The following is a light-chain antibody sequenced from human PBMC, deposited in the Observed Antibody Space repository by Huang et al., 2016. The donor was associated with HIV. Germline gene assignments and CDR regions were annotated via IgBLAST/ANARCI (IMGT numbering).Light chain of an antibody. CDR1: QNITKS. Sequence: DIQMTQSPPSLSASVGDRVTFTCRANQNITKSLNWYQQIRGKDPKLLIYTASTLESGVPSMFSGGGSGSRFTLNITNLQPEDFATYYCQQSFSVPRTFG. CDR3: QQSFSVPRT. CDR2: TAS. V-gene: IGKV1-39*01. J-gene: IGKJ1*01.